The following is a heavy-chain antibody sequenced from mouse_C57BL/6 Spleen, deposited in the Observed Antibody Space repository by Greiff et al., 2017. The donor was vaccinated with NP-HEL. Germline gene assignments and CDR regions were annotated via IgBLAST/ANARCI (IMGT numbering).Heavy chain of an antibody. D-gene: IGHD3-2*02. J-gene: IGHJ3*01. CDR1: GYTFTSYW. CDR3: ATAQVPFAY. V-gene: IGHV1-50*01. CDR2: IDPSDSYT. Sequence: VQLQQPGAELVKPGASVKLSCKASGYTFTSYWMQWVKQRPGQGLEWIGEIDPSDSYTNYNQKFKGKATLTVDTSSSTAYMQLSSLTSEDSAVYYCATAQVPFAYWGQGTLVTVSA.